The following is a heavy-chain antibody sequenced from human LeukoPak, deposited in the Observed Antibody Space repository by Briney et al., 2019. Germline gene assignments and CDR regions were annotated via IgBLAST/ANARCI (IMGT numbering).Heavy chain of an antibody. V-gene: IGHV3-30*02. CDR2: IRYDGSNK. CDR1: GFTFSSYG. D-gene: IGHD1-26*01. CDR3: AKDFRVGATPRYYFDY. Sequence: GGSLRLSRAASGFTFSSYGMHWVRQAPGKGLEWVAFIRYDGSNKYYADSVKGRFTISRDNSKNTLYLQMNSLRAEDTAVYYCAKDFRVGATPRYYFDYWGQGTLVTVSS. J-gene: IGHJ4*02.